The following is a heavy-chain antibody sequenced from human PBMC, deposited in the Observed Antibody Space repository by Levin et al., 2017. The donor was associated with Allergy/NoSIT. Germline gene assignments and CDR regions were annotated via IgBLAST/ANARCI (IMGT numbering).Heavy chain of an antibody. CDR1: GYTFTGYY. CDR2: INPNSGGT. D-gene: IGHD6-19*01. J-gene: IGHJ4*02. V-gene: IGHV1-2*02. Sequence: SGESLKISCKASGYTFTGYYMHWVRQAPGQGLEWMGWINPNSGGTNYAQKFQGRVTMTRDTSISTAYMELSRLRSDDTAVYYCARSLAVAHPPRDYWGQGTLVTVSS. CDR3: ARSLAVAHPPRDY.